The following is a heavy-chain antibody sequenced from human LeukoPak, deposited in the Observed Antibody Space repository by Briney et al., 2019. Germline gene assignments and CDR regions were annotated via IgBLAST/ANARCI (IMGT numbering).Heavy chain of an antibody. Sequence: GGSLRLSCAASGFTFSDYYMSWIRQAPGKGLEWVSCISSSSSYTNYADSVKGRFTISRDNAKNSLYLQMNSLRAEDTAVYFCARGFTAGLDYWGQGTLVPVSS. CDR2: ISSSSSYT. CDR3: ARGFTAGLDY. V-gene: IGHV3-11*05. D-gene: IGHD1-1*01. J-gene: IGHJ4*02. CDR1: GFTFSDYY.